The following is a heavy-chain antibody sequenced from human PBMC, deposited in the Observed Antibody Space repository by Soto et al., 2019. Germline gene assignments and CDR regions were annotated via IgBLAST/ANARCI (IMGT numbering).Heavy chain of an antibody. D-gene: IGHD3-22*01. J-gene: IGHJ1*01. CDR3: ARRTYYDSSGKYPPSLQH. Sequence: TLSLTCTVSGDSVSSGSYYWSWIRQPPGKGLEWIGYIFFSGLTNYNPSLKSRVTISVDTSKKQFSLRLTSVTAADTAVYYCARRTYYDSSGKYPPSLQHWGQGTLVTVSS. CDR2: IFFSGLT. CDR1: GDSVSSGSYY. V-gene: IGHV4-61*01.